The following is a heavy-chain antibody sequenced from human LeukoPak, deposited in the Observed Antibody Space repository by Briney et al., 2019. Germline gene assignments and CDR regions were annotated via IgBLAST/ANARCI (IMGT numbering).Heavy chain of an antibody. V-gene: IGHV3-30*02. D-gene: IGHD6-13*01. CDR2: IRYDGSNN. J-gene: IGHJ4*02. CDR1: GFTFSKYG. Sequence: GGSQRLSCATSGFTFSKYGMHWVRQARGRGLEWVGFIRYDGSNNYYADSVKGRFTISRDNSKNTLYLQINSLRAEDTAVYYCARDGDRRAAAGNFYDYWGQGALVTVSS. CDR3: ARDGDRRAAAGNFYDY.